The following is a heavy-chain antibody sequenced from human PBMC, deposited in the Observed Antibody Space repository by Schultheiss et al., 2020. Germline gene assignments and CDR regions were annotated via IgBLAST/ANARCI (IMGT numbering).Heavy chain of an antibody. CDR1: GGSISSYY. CDR2: IYYSGST. Sequence: SETLSLTCTVSGGSISSYYWSWIRQPPGKGLEWIGYIYYSGSTNYNPSLKSRVTISVDTSKNQFSLKLSSVTAADTAVYYCARAVVVPAAMGGWFDPWGQGTLVTVSS. CDR3: ARAVVVPAAMGGWFDP. D-gene: IGHD2-2*01. V-gene: IGHV4-59*08. J-gene: IGHJ5*02.